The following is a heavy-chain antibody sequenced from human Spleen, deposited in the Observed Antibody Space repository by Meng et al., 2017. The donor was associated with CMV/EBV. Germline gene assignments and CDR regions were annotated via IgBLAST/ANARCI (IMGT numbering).Heavy chain of an antibody. V-gene: IGHV1-69*10. D-gene: IGHD7-27*01. CDR3: ARVPRAGETHYYYYGMDV. CDR2: IFPIIGLT. Sequence: SVKVSCKASGGTFSNYAINWVRQAPGHGLEWMGGIFPIIGLTNYAQKFQGRVTITADKSTSTAYMELSSLRSEDTAVYYCARVPRAGETHYYYYGMDVWGQGTTVTVSS. CDR1: GGTFSNYA. J-gene: IGHJ6*02.